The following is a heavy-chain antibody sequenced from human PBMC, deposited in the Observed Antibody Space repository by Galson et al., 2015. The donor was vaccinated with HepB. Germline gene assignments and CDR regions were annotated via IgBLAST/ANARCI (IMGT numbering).Heavy chain of an antibody. J-gene: IGHJ5*02. CDR3: ARGADIVVENNWFDP. CDR1: GGTFSSYA. D-gene: IGHD2-15*01. CDR2: IIPIFGTA. V-gene: IGHV1-69*13. Sequence: SVKVSCKASGGTFSSYAISWVRQAPGQGLEWMGGIIPIFGTANYAQKFQGRVTITADESTSTAYMELSSLRSEDTAVYYCARGADIVVENNWFDPWGQGTLVTVSS.